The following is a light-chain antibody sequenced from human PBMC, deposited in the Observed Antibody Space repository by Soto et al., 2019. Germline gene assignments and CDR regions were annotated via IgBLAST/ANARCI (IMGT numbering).Light chain of an antibody. CDR2: EDN. CDR1: SGSLATNY. V-gene: IGLV6-57*04. J-gene: IGLJ2*01. Sequence: NFMLTQPHSVSESPGKTVTISCTRSSGSLATNYVQWYQQRPGSAPTTVIYEDNQRPSGVPDRFSGSTDSSSNSASLTISGLKTEDEADYYCQSYDSNTLYVVFGGGTKLTVL. CDR3: QSYDSNTLYVV.